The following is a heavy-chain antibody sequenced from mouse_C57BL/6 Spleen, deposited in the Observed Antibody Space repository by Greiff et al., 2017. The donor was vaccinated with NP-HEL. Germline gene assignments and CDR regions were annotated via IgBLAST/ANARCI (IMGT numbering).Heavy chain of an antibody. CDR3: TNYGSSYSVYFDV. CDR1: GYTFTDFE. CDR2: IDPETGGT. J-gene: IGHJ1*03. D-gene: IGHD1-1*01. V-gene: IGHV1-15*01. Sequence: VKLQQSGAELVRPGASVTLSCKASGYTFTDFEMHWVKQTPVHGLEWIGAIDPETGGTAYNQKFKGKAILTADKSSSTAYMELRSLTSEDSAVYYCTNYGSSYSVYFDVWGTGTTVTVSS.